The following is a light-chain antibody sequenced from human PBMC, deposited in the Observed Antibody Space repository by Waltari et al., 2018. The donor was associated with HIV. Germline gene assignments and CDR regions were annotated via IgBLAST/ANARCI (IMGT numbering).Light chain of an antibody. J-gene: IGLJ1*01. CDR1: SSTLGSNY. Sequence: QSVLTQPPSASGTPGQRVSISCSGTSSTLGSNYFSWSPQPPGTAPKLTLYWTNQRPAGVPDRFSGSKSGTSASLAISGLRAEDEADYYCAAWDDSLSVVYVFGTGYKVTVL. CDR2: WTN. V-gene: IGLV1-47*01. CDR3: AAWDDSLSVVYV.